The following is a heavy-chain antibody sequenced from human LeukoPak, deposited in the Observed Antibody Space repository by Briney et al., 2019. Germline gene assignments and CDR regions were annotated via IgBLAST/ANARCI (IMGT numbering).Heavy chain of an antibody. D-gene: IGHD2-15*01. Sequence: GGSLRLSCAAAGFTFSNIWMSWVRQAPGRGLEWVANISPGGDGGRYVDSVKGRFSISRDNGKNSLYLQTTALRVEDTAIYYCAGAVVVSPAGPYSWFDPWGQGTLVTVSS. CDR3: AGAVVVSPAGPYSWFDP. CDR1: GFTFSNIW. J-gene: IGHJ5*02. CDR2: ISPGGDGG. V-gene: IGHV3-7*03.